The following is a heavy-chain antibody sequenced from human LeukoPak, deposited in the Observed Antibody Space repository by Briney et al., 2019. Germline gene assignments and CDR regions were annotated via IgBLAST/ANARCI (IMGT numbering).Heavy chain of an antibody. D-gene: IGHD3-9*01. V-gene: IGHV3-30*01. Sequence: HAGGSLRLSCAASGFTFSSYAMHWVRQAPGKGLEWVAVISYDGSNKYYADSGKGRFTISRDNSKNTLYLQMNSLRAEDTAVYYCARGVLTGYSTTPGVDYWGQGILVTVSS. J-gene: IGHJ4*02. CDR1: GFTFSSYA. CDR2: ISYDGSNK. CDR3: ARGVLTGYSTTPGVDY.